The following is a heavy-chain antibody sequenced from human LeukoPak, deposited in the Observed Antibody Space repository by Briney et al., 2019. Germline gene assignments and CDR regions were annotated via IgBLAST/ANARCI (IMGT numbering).Heavy chain of an antibody. V-gene: IGHV4-34*01. J-gene: IGHJ4*02. CDR2: INHSGST. CDR3: ARYGSGSSGLDY. CDR1: GGSFSGYY. Sequence: PSETLSLTCAVYGGSFSGYYWSWIRQPPGKGLEWIGEINHSGSTNYNPSLKSRATISVDTSKNQFSLKLSSVTAADTAVYYCARYGSGSSGLDYWGQGTLVTVSS. D-gene: IGHD3-10*01.